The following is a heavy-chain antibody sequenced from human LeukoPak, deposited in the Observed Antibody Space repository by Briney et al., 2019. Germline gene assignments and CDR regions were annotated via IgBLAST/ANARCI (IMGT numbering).Heavy chain of an antibody. D-gene: IGHD5-18*01. CDR2: MNPVSGKA. CDR3: ARAPMGTAPLY. Sequence: GASVKVSCKASGYTFTSYAMNWVRQAPGQGLEWMGWMNPVSGKAGSAQKFQGRVTLTRDTSINTAYMEVSSLTSDDTAFYYCARAPMGTAPLYWGQGTLVTVSS. CDR1: GYTFTSYA. V-gene: IGHV1-8*02. J-gene: IGHJ4*02.